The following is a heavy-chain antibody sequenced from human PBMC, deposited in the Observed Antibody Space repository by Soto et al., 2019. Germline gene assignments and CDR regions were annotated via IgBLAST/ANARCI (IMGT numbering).Heavy chain of an antibody. CDR3: ARASGYDLGGYYYYGMDV. CDR2: TYYRSKWYN. Sequence: SQTLSLTCAISGDSVSSNSAAWNWIRQSPSRGLEWLGRTYYRSKWYNDYAVSVESRITINPDTSKNQFSLQLNSVTPEDTAVYYCARASGYDLGGYYYYGMDVWGQGTTVTVSS. J-gene: IGHJ6*02. D-gene: IGHD5-12*01. V-gene: IGHV6-1*01. CDR1: GDSVSSNSAA.